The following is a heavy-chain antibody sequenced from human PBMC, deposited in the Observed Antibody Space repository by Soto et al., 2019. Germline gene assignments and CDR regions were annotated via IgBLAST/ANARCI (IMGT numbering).Heavy chain of an antibody. V-gene: IGHV1-69*06. CDR1: GGAFGRYA. D-gene: IGHD2-15*01. CDR2: INAGFGAT. CDR3: ATDCSGGSCYGASGMDV. J-gene: IGHJ6*02. Sequence: SVKVSCKGSGGAFGRYAGSWGRRAPGQSLEWMGQINAGFGATDLAQMFQGRVTITADKSTTTVYMELSSLRSDDTAVYYCATDCSGGSCYGASGMDVWGQGTTVTVS.